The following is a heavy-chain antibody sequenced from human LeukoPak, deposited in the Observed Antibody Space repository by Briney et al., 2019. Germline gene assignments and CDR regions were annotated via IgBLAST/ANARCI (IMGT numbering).Heavy chain of an antibody. CDR1: GGSFSSGGYY. CDR2: IYYSGST. D-gene: IGHD6-13*01. V-gene: IGHV4-31*03. J-gene: IGHJ4*02. CDR3: ARGYSSSWYEDY. Sequence: SETLSLTCTVSGGSFSSGGYYWSWIRQHPGKGLEWIGYIYYSGSTYYNPSLKSRVTISLDTSKNQFSLNLSSVTAADTAVYYCARGYSSSWYEDYWGQGTLVSVSS.